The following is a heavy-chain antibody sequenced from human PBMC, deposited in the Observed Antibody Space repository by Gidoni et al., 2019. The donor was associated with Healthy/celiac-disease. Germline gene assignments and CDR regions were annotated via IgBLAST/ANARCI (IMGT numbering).Heavy chain of an antibody. Sequence: EVQLVESGGGLVKPGGSLRLSCSASGFTFSSYAMHWVRQAPGKGLEYVSAISSNGGSTYYADSVKRSFTISRDNSKNTLYLQMSSLRAEDTAVYYCVNTPHYSSWYGADAFDIWGQGTMVTVSS. CDR1: GFTFSSYA. CDR3: VNTPHYSSWYGADAFDI. D-gene: IGHD6-13*01. V-gene: IGHV3-64D*06. J-gene: IGHJ3*02. CDR2: ISSNGGST.